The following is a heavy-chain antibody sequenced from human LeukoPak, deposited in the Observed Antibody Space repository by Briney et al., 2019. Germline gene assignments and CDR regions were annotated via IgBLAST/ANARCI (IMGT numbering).Heavy chain of an antibody. CDR3: AKGGDSGTYYYSWFDP. D-gene: IGHD3-22*01. CDR1: GGSISSSSYY. Sequence: ETLSLTCTVSGGSISSSSYYWGWIRQPPGKGLAWVSAISGTGGNTFYAGPVKGRFTISRDNSKNTLYLQMNSLRVEDTAVYYCAKGGDSGTYYYSWFDPWGQGTLVTVSS. CDR2: ISGTGGNT. J-gene: IGHJ5*02. V-gene: IGHV3-23*01.